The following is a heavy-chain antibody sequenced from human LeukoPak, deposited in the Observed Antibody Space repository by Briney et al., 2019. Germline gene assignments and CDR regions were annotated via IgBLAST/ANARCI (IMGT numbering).Heavy chain of an antibody. V-gene: IGHV1-3*01. J-gene: IGHJ4*02. CDR2: INAGNGNT. CDR3: ARDKSSWYLDY. CDR1: GYTFTSYA. D-gene: IGHD6-13*01. Sequence: ASVKVSCKASGYTFTSYAMHWVRQAPGQRHEWMGWINAGNGNTKYSQKFQGRVTITRDTSASTAYMELSSLRSEDTAAYYCARDKSSWYLDYWGQGTLVTVSS.